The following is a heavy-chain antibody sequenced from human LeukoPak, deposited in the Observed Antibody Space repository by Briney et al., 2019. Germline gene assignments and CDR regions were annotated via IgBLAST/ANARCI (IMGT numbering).Heavy chain of an antibody. CDR1: GFTFSSYA. D-gene: IGHD5-24*01. CDR2: ISYDGSNK. CDR3: ARQVTGWLQPDY. Sequence: PGGSLRLSCAASGFTFSSYAMHWVRQAPGKGLEWVAVISYDGSNKYYADSVKGRFTISRDNSNNILYLQMNSLRVDDTAVYYCARQVTGWLQPDYWGQGTLVTVSS. V-gene: IGHV3-30-3*01. J-gene: IGHJ4*02.